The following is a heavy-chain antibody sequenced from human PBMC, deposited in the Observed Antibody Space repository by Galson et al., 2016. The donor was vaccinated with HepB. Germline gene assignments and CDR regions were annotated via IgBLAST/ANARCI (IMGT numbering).Heavy chain of an antibody. CDR3: ARDGERGPIFGVGHYYYYGMDV. V-gene: IGHV1-18*01. D-gene: IGHD3-3*01. CDR1: GYIFNSYG. CDR2: VSPHYGAT. J-gene: IGHJ6*02. Sequence: SVKVSCKASGYIFNSYGITWVRQAPGQGLEWMGWVSPHYGATKYAQKFQGRVTMTPDTSTSTAYMGLRSLRSDDTAVYYCARDGERGPIFGVGHYYYYGMDVWGQGTTVTVPS.